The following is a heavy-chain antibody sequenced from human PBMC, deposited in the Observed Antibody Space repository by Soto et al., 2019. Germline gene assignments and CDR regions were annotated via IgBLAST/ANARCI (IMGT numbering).Heavy chain of an antibody. CDR2: IDPSDSYT. CDR1: GYSFTSYW. D-gene: IGHD6-13*01. CDR3: ARPATPKSVNTSSSWNHYYYYYGMDV. J-gene: IGHJ6*02. Sequence: PGESLKISCKGSGYSFTSYWISWVRQMPGKGLEWMGRIDPSDSYTNYSPSFQGHVTISADKSISTAYLQWSSLKASDTAMYYCARPATPKSVNTSSSWNHYYYYYGMDVWGQGTTVTVSS. V-gene: IGHV5-10-1*01.